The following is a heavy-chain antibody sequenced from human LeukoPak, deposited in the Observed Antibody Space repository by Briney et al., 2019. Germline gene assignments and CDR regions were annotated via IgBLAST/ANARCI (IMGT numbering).Heavy chain of an antibody. Sequence: GGSLRLSCAASGFTFDDYGMSWVRQAPGKGLEWVSGINWNGGSTGYADSVKGRFTISRDNAKNSLYLQMNSLRAEDTALYHCARVVTPDYYYYYMDVWGKGTTVTVSS. CDR1: GFTFDDYG. V-gene: IGHV3-20*01. CDR3: ARVVTPDYYYYYMDV. D-gene: IGHD5-18*01. CDR2: INWNGGST. J-gene: IGHJ6*03.